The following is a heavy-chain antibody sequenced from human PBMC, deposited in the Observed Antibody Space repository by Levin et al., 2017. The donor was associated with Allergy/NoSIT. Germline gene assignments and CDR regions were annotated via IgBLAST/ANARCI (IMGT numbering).Heavy chain of an antibody. CDR3: VSCVMYQYDRSAFDYFYYALDV. CDR1: GILFSSYD. D-gene: IGHD3-22*01. J-gene: IGHJ6*02. Sequence: SCAASGILFSSYDMNWVRQAPGKGLEWVSSISAGGNYIYYADSVKGRFTISRDNAKNSLFLQMNSLRAEDTAVYYCVSCVMYQYDRSAFDYFYYALDVWGQGTTVTVSS. CDR2: ISAGGNYI. V-gene: IGHV3-21*01.